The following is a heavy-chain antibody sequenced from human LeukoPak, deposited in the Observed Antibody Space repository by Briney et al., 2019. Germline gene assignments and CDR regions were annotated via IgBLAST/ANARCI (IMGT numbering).Heavy chain of an antibody. D-gene: IGHD3-3*01. J-gene: IGHJ4*02. CDR3: ARGTTYYDFWSGYHPGDY. Sequence: KTGGSLRLSCAASGFPFSDYYMSWLPQARGKGLVGVSYISSSGSTIYYADSVKGRFTISRDNAKNSLYLQMNSLRAEDTAVYYCARGTTYYDFWSGYHPGDYWGQGTLVTVSS. CDR2: ISSSGSTI. CDR1: GFPFSDYY. V-gene: IGHV3-11*01.